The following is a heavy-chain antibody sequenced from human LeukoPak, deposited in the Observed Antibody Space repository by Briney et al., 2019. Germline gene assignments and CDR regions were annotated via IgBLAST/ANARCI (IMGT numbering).Heavy chain of an antibody. D-gene: IGHD5-18*01. J-gene: IGHJ4*02. CDR2: ISDTGGST. CDR3: AKKGGYRYDYPLDY. V-gene: IGHV3-23*01. Sequence: GGSLTLSCAASGFAFNSYAMTWVRQALGKGLERVSVISDTGGSTYYADSVKGRFTISRDNSNNLYLQMDSLRAEDTAVYYCAKKGGYRYDYPLDYWGQGTLVTVSS. CDR1: GFAFNSYA.